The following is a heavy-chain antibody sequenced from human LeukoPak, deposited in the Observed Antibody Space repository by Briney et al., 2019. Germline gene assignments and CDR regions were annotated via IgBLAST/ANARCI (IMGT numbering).Heavy chain of an antibody. Sequence: SETLSLTCTVSGGSISSSSYNWGWIRQPPGEGLEWIGNIYYTGRTYYNPSLKSRVTISVDTSKNQFSLKLSSVTAADTAVYFCARHSRGVTSAYYFWIDPWGQGTLVTVSS. CDR3: ARHSRGVTSAYYFWIDP. J-gene: IGHJ5*02. D-gene: IGHD2/OR15-2a*01. V-gene: IGHV4-39*01. CDR2: IYYTGRT. CDR1: GGSISSSSYN.